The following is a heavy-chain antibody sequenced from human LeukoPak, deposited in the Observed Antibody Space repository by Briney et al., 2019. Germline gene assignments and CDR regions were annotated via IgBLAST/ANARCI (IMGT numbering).Heavy chain of an antibody. CDR1: GFTFSSYA. D-gene: IGHD3-16*02. CDR2: ISYDGSNK. CDR3: ARGEVTFAIWDISPTFDY. V-gene: IGHV3-30-3*01. Sequence: PGRSLRLSCAASGFTFSSYAMHWVRQAPGKGLEWVAVISYDGSNKYYADSVKGRFTISRDNSKNTLYLQMNSLRAEDTAVYYCARGEVTFAIWDISPTFDYWGQGTLVTVSS. J-gene: IGHJ4*02.